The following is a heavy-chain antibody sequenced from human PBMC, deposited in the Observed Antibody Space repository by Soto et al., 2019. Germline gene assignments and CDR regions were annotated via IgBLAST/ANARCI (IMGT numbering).Heavy chain of an antibody. CDR2: ISGSGSST. CDR3: PVNYGAGGAWNSPSFDY. Sequence: EVQLLESGGGLVQPGRSLRLSCAASGFVFRSYAMTWVRQTPGKGLEWVSVISGSGSSTYYADSVKGRFTISRDNSKNTLCLQMNSLRAEDTAIYYCPVNYGAGGAWNSPSFDYWGQGTLVTVSS. V-gene: IGHV3-23*01. CDR1: GFVFRSYA. D-gene: IGHD3-10*01. J-gene: IGHJ4*02.